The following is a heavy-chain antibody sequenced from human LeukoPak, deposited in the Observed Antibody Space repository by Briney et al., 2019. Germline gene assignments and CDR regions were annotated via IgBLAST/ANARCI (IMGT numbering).Heavy chain of an antibody. V-gene: IGHV3-23*01. CDR3: AREIRSSGWNGDAFDI. CDR2: ISASGSTT. D-gene: IGHD6-19*01. Sequence: HPGGSLRLSCVGSGYSFSSYAMSWVRQAPGKGLEWHSGISASGSTTYYADSVKGRFTISRDNSKNTLYLQMNSLRAEDTAVYYCAREIRSSGWNGDAFDIWGQGTMVTVSS. CDR1: GYSFSSYA. J-gene: IGHJ3*02.